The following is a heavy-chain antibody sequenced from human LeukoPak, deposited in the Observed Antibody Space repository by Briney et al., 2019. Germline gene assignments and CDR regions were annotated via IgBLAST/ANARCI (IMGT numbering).Heavy chain of an antibody. CDR2: INARNGNT. Sequence: ASVKVSCKASGYTFTSYAMHWVRQAPGQRLEWMGWINARNGNTKYSQKFQGRVTITRDTSASTAYMELSSLRSEDTAVYYCARDRGYCSSTSCYAVVYYFDYWGQGTLVTVSS. CDR3: ARDRGYCSSTSCYAVVYYFDY. D-gene: IGHD2-2*01. V-gene: IGHV1-3*01. CDR1: GYTFTSYA. J-gene: IGHJ4*02.